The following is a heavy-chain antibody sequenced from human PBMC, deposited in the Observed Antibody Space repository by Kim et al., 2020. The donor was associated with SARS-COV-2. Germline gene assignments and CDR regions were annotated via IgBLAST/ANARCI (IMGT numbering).Heavy chain of an antibody. Sequence: GGSLRLSCAASGFTFSSYSMNWVRQAPGQGLEWVSSISSSSSYIYYADSVKGRFTISRDNAKNSLYLQMNSLRAEDTAVYYCASYYYDSSGYYYYFDYWGQGTLVTVSS. CDR3: ASYYYDSSGYYYYFDY. J-gene: IGHJ4*02. D-gene: IGHD3-22*01. V-gene: IGHV3-21*01. CDR2: ISSSSSYI. CDR1: GFTFSSYS.